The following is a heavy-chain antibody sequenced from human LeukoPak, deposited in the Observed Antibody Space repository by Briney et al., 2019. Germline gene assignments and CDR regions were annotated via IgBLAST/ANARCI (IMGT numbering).Heavy chain of an antibody. D-gene: IGHD6-13*01. J-gene: IGHJ4*02. CDR1: GFTFSSFW. V-gene: IGHV3-74*01. CDR2: INSDGRNT. CDR3: AHISSSYYYFDS. Sequence: GGSLRLSCAASGFTFSSFWMHWVRQVPGKGMVWLARINSDGRNTNYADSVKGRFTISRDNAKNTLYLQMNSLRAEDTAVYYCAHISSSYYYFDSWGQGTLVTVSS.